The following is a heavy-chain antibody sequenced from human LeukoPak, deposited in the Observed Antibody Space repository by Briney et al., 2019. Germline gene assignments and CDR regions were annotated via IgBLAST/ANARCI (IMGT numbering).Heavy chain of an antibody. V-gene: IGHV1-69*01. Sequence: SVNVSCKASGGTFSSYAISWVRQAPRQGLEWMGGIIPIFGTANYAQKFQGRVTITADESTSTAYMELSRLRSDDTAVYYCARDLAVAGTGYYFDYWGQGTLVTVSS. D-gene: IGHD6-19*01. CDR3: ARDLAVAGTGYYFDY. CDR1: GGTFSSYA. J-gene: IGHJ4*02. CDR2: IIPIFGTA.